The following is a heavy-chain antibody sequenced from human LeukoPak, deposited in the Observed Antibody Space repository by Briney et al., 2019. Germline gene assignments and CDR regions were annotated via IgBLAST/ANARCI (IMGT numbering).Heavy chain of an antibody. V-gene: IGHV3-11*06. Sequence: PGGSLRLSCAGSGFTFSDHYMSWIRQAPGKGLEWVSYISSSSSHTNYADSVKGRFTISRDNAKNSLYLQMNSLRAEDTAVYYCARAVGPFDYWGQGTLVTVSS. CDR1: GFTFSDHY. J-gene: IGHJ4*02. CDR2: ISSSSSHT. CDR3: ARAVGPFDY.